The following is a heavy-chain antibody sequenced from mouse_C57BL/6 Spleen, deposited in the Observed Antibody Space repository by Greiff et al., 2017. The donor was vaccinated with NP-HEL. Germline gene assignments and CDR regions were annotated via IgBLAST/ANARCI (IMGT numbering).Heavy chain of an antibody. D-gene: IGHD1-1*01. CDR2: IRNKANGYTT. V-gene: IGHV7-3*01. J-gene: IGHJ1*03. Sequence: DVQLVESGGGLVQPGGSLSLSCAASGFTFTDYYMSWVRQPPGKALEWLGFIRNKANGYTTEYSASVKGRFTISSDNSQSILYLQMNALRAEDSATYYCARSYYYGSSFYWYFDVWGTGTTVTVSS. CDR3: ARSYYYGSSFYWYFDV. CDR1: GFTFTDYY.